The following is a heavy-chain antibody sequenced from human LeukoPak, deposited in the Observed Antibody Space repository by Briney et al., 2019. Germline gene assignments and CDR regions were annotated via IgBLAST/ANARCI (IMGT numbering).Heavy chain of an antibody. CDR3: VRESEQSSSFAFDI. J-gene: IGHJ3*02. CDR1: GFTFSSYW. D-gene: IGHD6-13*01. CDR2: INEDGSEK. Sequence: GGSLRLSCAASGFTFSSYWMAWVRQAPGKGLEWVANINEDGSEKDYVDSVKGRCTISRDDAKSSLHLQMNTLRAEDTAVYYCVRESEQSSSFAFDIWGQGTMVTVSS. V-gene: IGHV3-7*01.